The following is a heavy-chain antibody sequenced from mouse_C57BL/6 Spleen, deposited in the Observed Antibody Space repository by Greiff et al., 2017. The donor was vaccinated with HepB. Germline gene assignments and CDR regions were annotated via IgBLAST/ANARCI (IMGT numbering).Heavy chain of an antibody. CDR2: IDPSDSYT. Sequence: QVQLKQSGAELVKPGASVKLSCKASGYTFTSYWMQWVKQRPGQGLEWIGEIDPSDSYTNYNQKFKGKATLTVDTSSSTAYMQLSSLTSEDSAVYYCARSAYYYGSSYWYFDVWGTGTTVTVSS. D-gene: IGHD1-1*01. CDR3: ARSAYYYGSSYWYFDV. V-gene: IGHV1-50*01. J-gene: IGHJ1*03. CDR1: GYTFTSYW.